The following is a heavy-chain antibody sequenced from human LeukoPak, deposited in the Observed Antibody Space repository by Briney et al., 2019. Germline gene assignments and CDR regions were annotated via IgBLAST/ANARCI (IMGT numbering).Heavy chain of an antibody. CDR1: GGTFSSYA. Sequence: ASVNVSCKASGGTFSSYAISWVRQAPGQGLEWMGGIIPIFGTANYAQKFQGRVTITTDESTSTAYMELSSLRSEDTAVYYCARDNREYCTNGVCPHYYYYYMDVWGKGTTVTVSS. CDR2: IIPIFGTA. J-gene: IGHJ6*03. D-gene: IGHD2-8*01. V-gene: IGHV1-69*05. CDR3: ARDNREYCTNGVCPHYYYYYMDV.